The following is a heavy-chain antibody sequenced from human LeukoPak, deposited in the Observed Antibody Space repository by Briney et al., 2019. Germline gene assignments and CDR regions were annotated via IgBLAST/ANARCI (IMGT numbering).Heavy chain of an antibody. J-gene: IGHJ4*02. CDR3: ARAGYTISSYRFGY. D-gene: IGHD3-16*02. V-gene: IGHV4-4*07. CDR2: IYTTGRT. Sequence: PSETLSLNCSVSGGSINSYWWSWIRQPAGKGLEFIGRIYTTGRTNYNPSLRSRVSMSVDTSKNKFSLELRSVTAADTAVYFCARAGYTISSYRFGYWGQGALVTVSS. CDR1: GGSINSYW.